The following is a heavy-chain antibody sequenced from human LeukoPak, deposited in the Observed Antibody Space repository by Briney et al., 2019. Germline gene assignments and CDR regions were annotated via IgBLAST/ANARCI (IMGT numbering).Heavy chain of an antibody. CDR1: GFTFSSYA. CDR2: ISGSGGST. Sequence: GGSLRLSCAASGFTFSSYAMSWVRQAPGKGLEWVSAISGSGGSTYYADSVKGRFTISRDNSKNTLYLQMNSLRAEDTAVYCCAKEFRVVVVAATRDPFDYWGQGTLVTVSS. J-gene: IGHJ4*02. D-gene: IGHD2-15*01. CDR3: AKEFRVVVVAATRDPFDY. V-gene: IGHV3-23*01.